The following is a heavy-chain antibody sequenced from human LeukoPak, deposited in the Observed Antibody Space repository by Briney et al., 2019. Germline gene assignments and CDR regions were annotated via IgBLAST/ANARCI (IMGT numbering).Heavy chain of an antibody. Sequence: SETLSLTCAVSGGSISSGGYSWSWIRQPPGKGLEWIGYIYHSGSTYYNPSLKSRVTISVDRSKDRFSLKLSSVTAADTAVYYCARFRSSGYYDWFDPWGQGTLVTVSS. CDR1: GGSISSGGYS. D-gene: IGHD3-22*01. V-gene: IGHV4-30-2*01. CDR3: ARFRSSGYYDWFDP. CDR2: IYHSGST. J-gene: IGHJ5*02.